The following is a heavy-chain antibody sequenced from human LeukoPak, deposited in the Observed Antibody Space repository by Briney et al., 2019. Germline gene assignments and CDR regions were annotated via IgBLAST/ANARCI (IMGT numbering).Heavy chain of an antibody. Sequence: KASETLSLTCTVSGGSISSSSYYWGWIRQPPGKGLEWIGSIYYSGSTYYNPSLKSRVTISVDTSKNQFSLKLSSVTAADTAVYYCARRHYYDSSAPRGWFDPWGQGTLVTVSS. CDR1: GGSISSSSYY. V-gene: IGHV4-39*07. J-gene: IGHJ5*02. CDR2: IYYSGST. CDR3: ARRHYYDSSAPRGWFDP. D-gene: IGHD3-22*01.